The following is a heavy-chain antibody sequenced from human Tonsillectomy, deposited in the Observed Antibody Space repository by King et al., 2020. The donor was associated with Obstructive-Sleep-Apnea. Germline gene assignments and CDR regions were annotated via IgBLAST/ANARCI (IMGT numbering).Heavy chain of an antibody. CDR3: SNLKSRFGSGDNNDY. Sequence: QLVESGGGLVQPGGSLRLSCAASGFTVSTNYMSWVRQAPGKGLEWGSIIYSGGSTYYTDSVKGRLTISRDDSTNTLYLQINSLGAEDTAVYYWSNLKSRFGSGDNNDYWGQGTLVTVSS. CDR1: GFTVSTNY. CDR2: IYSGGST. D-gene: IGHD5-12*01. J-gene: IGHJ4*02. V-gene: IGHV3-66*01.